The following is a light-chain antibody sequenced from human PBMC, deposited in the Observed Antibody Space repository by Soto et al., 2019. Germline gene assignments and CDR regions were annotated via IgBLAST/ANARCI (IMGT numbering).Light chain of an antibody. CDR2: DNN. V-gene: IGLV1-51*01. J-gene: IGLJ2*01. CDR1: SSNIGSND. Sequence: QSVLTQPPSVSAAPGQKVTISCSGSSSNIGSNDVSWYQQLPGTAPKLLIYDNNKRPSGIPGRFSGSKSGTSATLGITGLQTGDEADYYCGTWDSSLSAGLFGGGTQLTVL. CDR3: GTWDSSLSAGL.